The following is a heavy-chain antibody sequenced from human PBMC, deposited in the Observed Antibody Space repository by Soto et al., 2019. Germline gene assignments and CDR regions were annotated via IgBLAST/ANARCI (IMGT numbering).Heavy chain of an antibody. CDR2: IYPGDSDT. CDR3: ASQGVVPAAIIDYYYGMDV. V-gene: IGHV5-51*01. CDR1: GYSFTSYW. D-gene: IGHD2-2*02. Sequence: PGESLKISCKGSGYSFTSYWIGWVRQMPGKGLEWMGIIYPGDSDTRYSPSFQGQVTISADKSISTAYLQWSSLKGSDTAMYYCASQGVVPAAIIDYYYGMDVWGQGTTVTVSS. J-gene: IGHJ6*02.